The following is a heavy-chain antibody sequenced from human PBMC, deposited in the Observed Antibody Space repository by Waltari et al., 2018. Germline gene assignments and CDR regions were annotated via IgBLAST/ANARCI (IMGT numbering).Heavy chain of an antibody. CDR1: GGSISSYY. V-gene: IGHV4-4*07. J-gene: IGHJ6*03. CDR2: IYTSGST. Sequence: QVQLQESGPGLVKPSETLSLTCTVSGGSISSYYWSWIRQPAGKGLEWIGRIYTSGSTNYNPSLKSRVTMSVDTSKNQFSLKLSSVTAADTAVYYCARIYTGAAPGPYYYYYMDVWGKGTTVTVSS. CDR3: ARIYTGAAPGPYYYYYMDV. D-gene: IGHD7-27*01.